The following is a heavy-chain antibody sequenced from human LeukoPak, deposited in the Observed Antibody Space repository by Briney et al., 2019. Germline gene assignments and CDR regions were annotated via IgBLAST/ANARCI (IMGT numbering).Heavy chain of an antibody. J-gene: IGHJ4*02. CDR3: AKVTMPTGDTAMVKPHYYFDY. D-gene: IGHD5-18*01. V-gene: IGHV3-23*01. CDR1: GFTFSSYE. CDR2: ISDSGDTT. Sequence: GGSLRLSCAASGFTFSSYEMNWVRQAPGKGLEWVSVISDSGDTTNYADSVKGRFTITRDNSKNTLYLQMNSLRAEDTAVYYCAKVTMPTGDTAMVKPHYYFDYWGQGTLVTVSS.